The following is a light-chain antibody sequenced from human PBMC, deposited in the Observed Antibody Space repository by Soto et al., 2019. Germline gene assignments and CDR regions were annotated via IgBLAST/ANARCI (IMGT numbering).Light chain of an antibody. CDR2: DAS. CDR3: QQYNKWPRT. J-gene: IGKJ1*01. Sequence: ENVLTQSPDTLSVSPGERATLSCRASQSVSSALAWYQQKPGLPPRLLIYDASTRATGIPARFSGSGSGTDFTLTISSLQSQDFAVYYCQQYNKWPRTFGQGTKVDIK. CDR1: QSVSSA. V-gene: IGKV3-15*01.